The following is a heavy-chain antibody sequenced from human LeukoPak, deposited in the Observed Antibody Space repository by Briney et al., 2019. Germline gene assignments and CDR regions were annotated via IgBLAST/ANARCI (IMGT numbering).Heavy chain of an antibody. CDR1: GFTFSSYG. CDR3: AKDKQQLGSDY. D-gene: IGHD6-13*01. Sequence: GGSLRLSCAASGFTFSSYGMHWVRQAPGKGLEWVAVISYDGSNKYYADSVKGRFTISRDNAKNTLYLQMNSLRAEDTAVYYCAKDKQQLGSDYWGQGTLVTVSS. CDR2: ISYDGSNK. J-gene: IGHJ4*02. V-gene: IGHV3-30*18.